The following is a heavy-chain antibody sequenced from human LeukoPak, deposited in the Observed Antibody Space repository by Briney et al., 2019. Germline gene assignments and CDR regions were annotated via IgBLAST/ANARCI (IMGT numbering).Heavy chain of an antibody. D-gene: IGHD2-2*02. J-gene: IGHJ4*02. CDR2: ISGSGGST. Sequence: GGSLRLSCAASGFTFSSYAMSWVRQAPGKGLEWVSAISGSGGSTYYADSVKGRFTISRDNSKNTLYLQMNSLRAEDTAVYYCAKDMTSQSYQLLYRAYFAYWGQGTLVTVSS. V-gene: IGHV3-23*01. CDR3: AKDMTSQSYQLLYRAYFAY. CDR1: GFTFSSYA.